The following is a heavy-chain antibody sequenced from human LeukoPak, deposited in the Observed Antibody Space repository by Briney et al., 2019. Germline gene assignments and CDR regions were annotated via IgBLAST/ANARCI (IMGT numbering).Heavy chain of an antibody. CDR2: ISPKSDFI. D-gene: IGHD2-2*01. Sequence: GGSLKLSCARSVFSFNYYDMNWLRQAPGKGLEWVSSISPKSDFIYYSDSMRGRFTISRDNAENSLYLQMNSLRDEDTAGYYCARVDCSSSTCYLRRSWFDPWGQGTLVTVSS. V-gene: IGHV3-21*01. CDR1: VFSFNYYD. CDR3: ARVDCSSSTCYLRRSWFDP. J-gene: IGHJ5*02.